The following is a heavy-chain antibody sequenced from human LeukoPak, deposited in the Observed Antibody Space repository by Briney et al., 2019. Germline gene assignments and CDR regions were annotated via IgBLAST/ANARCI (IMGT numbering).Heavy chain of an antibody. D-gene: IGHD5-24*01. CDR3: ARGWMATISAFDI. Sequence: GSLRLSCTTSGMTFSTYWMSWIRQPPGKGLEWIGEINHSGSTNYNPSLKSRVTISVDTSKNQFSLKLSSVTAADTAVYYCARGWMATISAFDIWGQGTMVTVSS. CDR1: GMTFSTYW. CDR2: INHSGST. V-gene: IGHV4-34*01. J-gene: IGHJ3*02.